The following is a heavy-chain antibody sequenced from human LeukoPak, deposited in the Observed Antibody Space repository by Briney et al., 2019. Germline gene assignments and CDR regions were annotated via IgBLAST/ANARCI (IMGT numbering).Heavy chain of an antibody. CDR1: GFTFSDYY. CDR2: ISSSGGTK. Sequence: PGGSLRLSCAASGFTFSDYYMTWIRQAPGKGLECVSYISSSGGTKNYADSVKGRFTISRDNAKNSLYLQMDSLRAEDTAVYFCARVEQHLDYYYYYYMDVWGKGTTVTVSS. V-gene: IGHV3-11*01. J-gene: IGHJ6*03. CDR3: ARVEQHLDYYYYYYMDV. D-gene: IGHD6-13*01.